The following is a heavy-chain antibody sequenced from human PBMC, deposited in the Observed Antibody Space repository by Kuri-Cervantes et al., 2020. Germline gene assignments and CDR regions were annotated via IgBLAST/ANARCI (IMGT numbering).Heavy chain of an antibody. CDR3: ARDRGTGWYLPHIP. D-gene: IGHD6-19*01. CDR1: GFTFSSYA. J-gene: IGHJ5*02. Sequence: GGSLRLSCAASGFTFSSYAMSWVRQAPGKGLEWVANINQDGSEEFYVDSVKGRFTISRDNSKNTLYLQMNSLRVEDTAVYYCARDRGTGWYLPHIPWGQGTLVTVSS. CDR2: INQDGSEE. V-gene: IGHV3-7*01.